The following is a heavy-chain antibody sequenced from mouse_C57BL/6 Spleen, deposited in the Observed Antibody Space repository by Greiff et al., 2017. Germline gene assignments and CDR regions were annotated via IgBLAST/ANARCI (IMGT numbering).Heavy chain of an antibody. D-gene: IGHD2-10*02. Sequence: VQLQESGAELVKPGASVKISCKASGYAFSSYWMNWVKQRPGKGLEWIGQIYPGDGDTNYNGKFKGKATLTADKSSRTAYMQLSSLTSEDSAVDFCARVGRYGNYGDYWGQGTTLTVSS. CDR3: ARVGRYGNYGDY. J-gene: IGHJ2*01. V-gene: IGHV1-80*01. CDR1: GYAFSSYW. CDR2: IYPGDGDT.